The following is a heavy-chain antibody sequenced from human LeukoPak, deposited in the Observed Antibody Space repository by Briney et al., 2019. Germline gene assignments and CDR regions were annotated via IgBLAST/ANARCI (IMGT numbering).Heavy chain of an antibody. CDR1: GFTFSSYG. V-gene: IGHV3-30*02. CDR3: AVSPEIN. J-gene: IGHJ4*02. CDR2: IRFDGSNR. Sequence: PGGSLRLSCAASGFTFSSYGMHWVRQAPSKGLEWVAFIRFDGSNRYYADSVKGRFTISRDNSKNTLYLQMNTLRAEDTALYYCAVSPEINSGQGTLVTVSS. D-gene: IGHD5-24*01.